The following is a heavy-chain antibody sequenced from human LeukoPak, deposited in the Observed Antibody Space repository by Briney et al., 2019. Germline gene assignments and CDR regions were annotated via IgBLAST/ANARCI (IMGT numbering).Heavy chain of an antibody. CDR1: GGSISSSSYY. J-gene: IGHJ4*02. CDR3: ARVYYYGSGSHYGYFDY. V-gene: IGHV4-39*07. D-gene: IGHD3-10*01. Sequence: SETLSLTCTVSGGSISSSSYYWSWIRQPPGKGLEWIGSIYYSGSTYYNPSLKSRVTISVDTSKNQFSLKLTSVTAADTAVYYCARVYYYGSGSHYGYFDYWGQGTLVTVSS. CDR2: IYYSGST.